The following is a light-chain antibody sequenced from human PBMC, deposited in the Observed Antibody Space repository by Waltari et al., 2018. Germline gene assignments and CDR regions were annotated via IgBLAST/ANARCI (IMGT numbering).Light chain of an antibody. Sequence: DIQMTQSPSTLSASVGDRVTITCRASQSISSWLAWYQQKPGKAPKLLIYKASTLQSGVPSRFIGSGSGTDFTLTISSLQPDDFATYYCQQYHSYSYTFGQGTKLEIK. CDR3: QQYHSYSYT. CDR1: QSISSW. V-gene: IGKV1-5*03. J-gene: IGKJ2*01. CDR2: KAS.